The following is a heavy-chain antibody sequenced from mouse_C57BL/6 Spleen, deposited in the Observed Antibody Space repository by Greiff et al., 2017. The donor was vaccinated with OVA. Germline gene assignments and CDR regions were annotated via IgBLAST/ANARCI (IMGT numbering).Heavy chain of an antibody. CDR1: GYTFTNYW. V-gene: IGHV1-63*01. CDR3: ARRGQLGYAMDY. D-gene: IGHD3-3*01. Sequence: VQLQESGAELVRPGTSVKMSCKASGYTFTNYWIGWAKQRPGHGLEWIGDIYPGGGYTNYNEKFKGKATLTADKSSSTAYMQFSSLTSEDSAIYYCARRGQLGYAMDYWGQGTSVTVSS. CDR2: IYPGGGYT. J-gene: IGHJ4*01.